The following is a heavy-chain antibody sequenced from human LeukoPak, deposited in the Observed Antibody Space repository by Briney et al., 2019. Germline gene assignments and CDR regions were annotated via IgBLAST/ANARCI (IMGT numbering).Heavy chain of an antibody. CDR2: IIHSGST. CDR1: GGSISNNY. J-gene: IGHJ3*02. Sequence: SETLSLTCTVSGGSISNNYWNYIRQPPGKGLEWIGEIIHSGSTNYNPSLKSRVTISLDTSKNQFSLKLSSVTAADTAVYYCARGDDSSGFDSFDIWGQGTMVTVSS. CDR3: ARGDDSSGFDSFDI. D-gene: IGHD3-22*01. V-gene: IGHV4-34*01.